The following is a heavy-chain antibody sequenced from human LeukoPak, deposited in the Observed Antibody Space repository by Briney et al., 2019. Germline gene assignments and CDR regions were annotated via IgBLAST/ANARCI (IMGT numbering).Heavy chain of an antibody. V-gene: IGHV4-39*07. CDR3: ARVIRYCSSTSCHNMALDY. Sequence: PSETLSLTCTVSGGSISTSNYYWGWIRQPPGKGLEWIGNIFYSGSTYYGPSLKSRVTISVDTSKNQFSLKLSSVTAADTAVYYCARVIRYCSSTSCHNMALDYWGQGTLVTVSS. CDR1: GGSISTSNYY. CDR2: IFYSGST. D-gene: IGHD2-2*01. J-gene: IGHJ4*02.